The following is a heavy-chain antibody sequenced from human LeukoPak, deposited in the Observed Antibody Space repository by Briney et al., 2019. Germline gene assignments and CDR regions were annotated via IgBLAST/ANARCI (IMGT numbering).Heavy chain of an antibody. CDR3: ARLVSVYYDSSGYYYDY. CDR2: IYPGDSNT. CDR1: GYSFKNYW. Sequence: GESLKISCKGSGYSFKNYWIAWVRQMPGKGLEWMGIIYPGDSNTRYNPSFQGQVTISADKSISTAYLQWSSLKASDTAMYYCARLVSVYYDSSGYYYDYWGQGTLVTVSS. V-gene: IGHV5-51*01. D-gene: IGHD3-22*01. J-gene: IGHJ4*02.